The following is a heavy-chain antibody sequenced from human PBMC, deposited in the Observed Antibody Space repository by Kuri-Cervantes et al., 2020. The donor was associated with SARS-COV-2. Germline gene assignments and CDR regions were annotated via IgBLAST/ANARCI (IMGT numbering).Heavy chain of an antibody. Sequence: LSLTCAASGFTFSSYGMHWVRQAPGKGLEWVAFIRYDGSNKYYADSVKGRFTISRDNSKNTLYLQMNSLRAEDTAVYYCARDREGWPKAPDYWGQGTLVTVSS. J-gene: IGHJ4*02. CDR3: ARDREGWPKAPDY. CDR2: IRYDGSNK. V-gene: IGHV3-30*02. D-gene: IGHD1-26*01. CDR1: GFTFSSYG.